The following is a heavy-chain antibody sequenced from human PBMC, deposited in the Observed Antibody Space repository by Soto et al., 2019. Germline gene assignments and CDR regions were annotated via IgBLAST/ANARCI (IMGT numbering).Heavy chain of an antibody. CDR3: ARVRDGYNRGGMDV. Sequence: AGGSLRLSCAASGFTFSDYYMSWIRQAPGKGLEWVSYISSSSSYTNYADSVKGRFTISRGNAKNSLYLQMNSLRAEDTAVYYCARVRDGYNRGGMDVWGQGTTVTVSS. J-gene: IGHJ6*02. CDR1: GFTFSDYY. CDR2: ISSSSSYT. D-gene: IGHD5-12*01. V-gene: IGHV3-11*06.